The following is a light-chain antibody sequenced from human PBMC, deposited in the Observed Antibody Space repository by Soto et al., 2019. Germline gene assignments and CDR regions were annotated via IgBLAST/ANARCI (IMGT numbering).Light chain of an antibody. CDR1: NSDVGRSSL. CDR2: EGD. J-gene: IGLJ2*01. Sequence: QSALTQPASVSGSPGQSITISCTGTNSDVGRSSLVSWYQQHPGKAPKLIVYEGDKRPSGVSNRFSGSKYGNTASLTIYGLSAEDEADYYCCSDAGGIIFVVFGGGTQLTVL. CDR3: CSDAGGIIFVV. V-gene: IGLV2-23*01.